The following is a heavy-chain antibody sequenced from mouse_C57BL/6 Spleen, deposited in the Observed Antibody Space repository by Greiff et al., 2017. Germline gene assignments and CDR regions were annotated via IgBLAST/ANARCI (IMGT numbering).Heavy chain of an antibody. CDR3: ARRNFYYFDY. J-gene: IGHJ2*01. CDR1: GFTFSSYA. Sequence: EVMLVESGGGLVKPGGSLKLSCAASGFTFSSYAMPWVRQTPEQRLEWVATISDGGSYTYYPANVQGRFTISRDNATNNLYLHLSHLRSEDTAMYDCARRNFYYFDYWGQGTTLTVSS. V-gene: IGHV5-4*03. CDR2: ISDGGSYT.